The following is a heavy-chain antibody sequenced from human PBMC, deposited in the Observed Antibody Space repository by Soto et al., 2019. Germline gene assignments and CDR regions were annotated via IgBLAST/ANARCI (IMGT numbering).Heavy chain of an antibody. CDR2: IGTAGDT. CDR1: GFTFSSYD. J-gene: IGHJ6*03. V-gene: IGHV3-13*01. CDR3: ARDGVSKRLPGKQLAESYYYYYMDV. D-gene: IGHD6-13*01. Sequence: GGSLRLSCAASGFTFSSYDMHWVRQATGKGLEWVSAIGTAGDTYYPGSVKGRFTISRENAKDSWYLQMNSLRAGDTAVYYCARDGVSKRLPGKQLAESYYYYYMDVWGKGTTVTVSS.